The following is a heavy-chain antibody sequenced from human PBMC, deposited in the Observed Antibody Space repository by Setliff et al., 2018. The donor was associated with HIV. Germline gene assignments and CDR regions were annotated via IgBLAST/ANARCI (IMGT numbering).Heavy chain of an antibody. Sequence: PSETLSLTCTVSGGSISNDNYYWSWIRQPAGKGLEWTGRVYASGSTNYNPSLKTRVTISVDTSKNQFSLKLHSVTAADTAVYYFARALPATYNWFDPWGQGTLVTVSS. CDR3: ARALPATYNWFDP. V-gene: IGHV4-61*02. J-gene: IGHJ5*02. D-gene: IGHD2-2*01. CDR1: GGSISNDNYY. CDR2: VYASGST.